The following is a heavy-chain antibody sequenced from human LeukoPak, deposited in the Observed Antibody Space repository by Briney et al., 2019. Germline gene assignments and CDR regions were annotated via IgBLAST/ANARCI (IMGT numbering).Heavy chain of an antibody. CDR1: GGTFRSYA. J-gene: IGHJ4*02. CDR2: IIPIFGTA. V-gene: IGHV1-69*01. Sequence: SVKVSCKASGGTFRSYAISWVRQAPGQGLEWMGGIIPIFGTANYAQKFQGRVTITADESTSTAYMELSSLRSEDTAVYYCAREAEYSYGTHFDYWGQGTLVTVSS. CDR3: AREAEYSYGTHFDY. D-gene: IGHD5-18*01.